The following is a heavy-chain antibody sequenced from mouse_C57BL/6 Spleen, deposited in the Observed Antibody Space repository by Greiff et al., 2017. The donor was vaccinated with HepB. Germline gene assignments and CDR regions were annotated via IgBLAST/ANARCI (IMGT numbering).Heavy chain of an antibody. CDR1: GFNIKDYY. CDR2: IEPEDGDT. J-gene: IGHJ4*01. D-gene: IGHD2-4*01. Sequence: VQLKQSGAELVRPGASVKLSCTASGFNIKDYYMHWVKQRPEQGLEWIGRIEPEDGDTEYAPKFQGKATMTADTSSNTAYLQLSSLTSEDTAVYYCTPIYYDYDVGAMDYWGQGTSVTVSS. V-gene: IGHV14-1*01. CDR3: TPIYYDYDVGAMDY.